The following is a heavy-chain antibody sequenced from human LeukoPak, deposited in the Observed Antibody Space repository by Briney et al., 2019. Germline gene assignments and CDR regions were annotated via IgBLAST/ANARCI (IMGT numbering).Heavy chain of an antibody. CDR2: IYYSGST. CDR1: GGSISSSSYY. Sequence: SETLSLTCTVSGGSISSSSYYWGWIRQPPGKGLEWIGSIYYSGSTYYNPSLKSRVTISVDTSKNQFSLKLSSVTAADPAVYYCATRDLSSGYTNFDYWGQGTLVTVSS. D-gene: IGHD3-22*01. CDR3: ATRDLSSGYTNFDY. V-gene: IGHV4-39*01. J-gene: IGHJ4*02.